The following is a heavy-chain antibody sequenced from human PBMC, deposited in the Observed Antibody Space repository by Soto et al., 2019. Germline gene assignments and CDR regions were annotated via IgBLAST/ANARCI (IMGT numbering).Heavy chain of an antibody. CDR2: IIPIFGTA. CDR3: ARDYYYDSNSIWFDP. J-gene: IGHJ5*02. Sequence: SVKVSCKASGGTFSSYAISWVRQARGQGLEWMGGIIPIFGTANYAQKFQGRVTITADKSTSTAYMELSSLRSEDTAVYYCARDYYYDSNSIWFDPWGQGTLVTVSS. V-gene: IGHV1-69*06. D-gene: IGHD3-22*01. CDR1: GGTFSSYA.